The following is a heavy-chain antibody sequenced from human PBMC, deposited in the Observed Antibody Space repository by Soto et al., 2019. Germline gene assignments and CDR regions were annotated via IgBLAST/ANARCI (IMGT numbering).Heavy chain of an antibody. Sequence: QVQLVQSGAEVKKPGSSVKVSCKASGGPFSTSTFTWVRQAPGQGLEWMGRTIPLLNVADYAQDFQGRLTITADTSTNTTYMELTSLTSKDTAVYFCARDSPIGSTFSGYDAIDSWGQGTLVTVSS. CDR3: ARDSPIGSTFSGYDAIDS. V-gene: IGHV1-69*08. J-gene: IGHJ4*02. D-gene: IGHD5-12*01. CDR2: TIPLLNVA. CDR1: GGPFSTST.